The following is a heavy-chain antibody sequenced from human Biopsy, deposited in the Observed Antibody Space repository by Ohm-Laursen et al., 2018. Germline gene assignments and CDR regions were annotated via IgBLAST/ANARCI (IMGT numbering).Heavy chain of an antibody. J-gene: IGHJ4*02. CDR2: VNPNSGAT. CDR3: ARDRMTDVFGGPTRTDVFDS. D-gene: IGHD3-10*01. Sequence: ASVMVSCKASGYTFNDYYIHWVRQSPGQGLEWMGWVNPNSGATNSAEKLRGRVTLTRDTSISAAYIEMRRLKSDDAAVYFCARDRMTDVFGGPTRTDVFDSWGQGTPVTVSS. V-gene: IGHV1-2*02. CDR1: GYTFNDYY.